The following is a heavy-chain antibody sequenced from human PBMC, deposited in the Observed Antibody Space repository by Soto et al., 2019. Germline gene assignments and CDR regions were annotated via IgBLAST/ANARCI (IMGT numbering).Heavy chain of an antibody. J-gene: IGHJ3*02. CDR2: ISYDGSNK. CDR3: ARDMQSAVPFDI. D-gene: IGHD6-19*01. V-gene: IGHV3-30-3*01. CDR1: GFTFSSYA. Sequence: QVQLVESGVGVVQPGRSLRLSCAASGFTFSSYAMHWVRQAPGKGLEWVAVISYDGSNKYYADSVKGRFTISRDNSKNTLYLQMNSLRAEDTAVYYCARDMQSAVPFDIWGQGTMVTVSS.